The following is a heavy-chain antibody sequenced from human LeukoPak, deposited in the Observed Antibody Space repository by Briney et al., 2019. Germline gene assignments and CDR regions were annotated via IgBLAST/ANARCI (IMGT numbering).Heavy chain of an antibody. Sequence: GESLKISCKGSGYNFTRSWIGWVRQMPGKGLEWMGIIYPGDSDTRYSPSFQGQVTISADKSISTAYLQWSSLKASDTAMYYCARHRGGWPDLRGAFDIWGQGTMVTVSS. CDR3: ARHRGGWPDLRGAFDI. CDR1: GYNFTRSW. V-gene: IGHV5-51*01. CDR2: IYPGDSDT. J-gene: IGHJ3*02. D-gene: IGHD3-10*01.